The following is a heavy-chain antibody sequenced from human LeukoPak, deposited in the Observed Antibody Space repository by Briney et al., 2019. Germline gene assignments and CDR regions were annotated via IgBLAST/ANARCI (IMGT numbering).Heavy chain of an antibody. J-gene: IGHJ4*02. Sequence: ASVKVSCKASGNTFTGYYIHWVRQAPGQGLEWMGWINPNSGDTNYAQKFQGRVTMTRDTSISTAYMEVSRLRSDDTAVYYCARGEAVLTHFDYWGQGTLVTASP. CDR2: INPNSGDT. V-gene: IGHV1-2*02. CDR1: GNTFTGYY. D-gene: IGHD4/OR15-4a*01. CDR3: ARGEAVLTHFDY.